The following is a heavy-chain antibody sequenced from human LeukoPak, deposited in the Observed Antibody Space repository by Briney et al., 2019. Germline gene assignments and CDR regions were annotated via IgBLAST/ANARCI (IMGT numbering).Heavy chain of an antibody. CDR3: ARSPTYSSGWPFDY. Sequence: SETLSLTCTVSGGSISSHHWSWIRQPPGKGLEWIGYIYYSGSTNYNPSLKSRVTISVDTSKSQFSLKLSSETAADTAVYYCARSPTYSSGWPFDYWGQGTLVTVSS. J-gene: IGHJ4*02. D-gene: IGHD6-19*01. V-gene: IGHV4-59*11. CDR1: GGSISSHH. CDR2: IYYSGST.